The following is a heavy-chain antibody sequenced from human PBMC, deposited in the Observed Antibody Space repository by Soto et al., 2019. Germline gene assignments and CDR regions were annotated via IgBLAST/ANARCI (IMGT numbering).Heavy chain of an antibody. V-gene: IGHV6-1*01. CDR2: TYYRSKWYH. J-gene: IGHJ5*01. D-gene: IGHD2-8*01. CDR3: ARLIGDSWLDS. CDR1: GESVSTNSAT. Sequence: QVQLQQSGPGLVKPSQTLSLTCAISGESVSTNSATWDWIRQSPSRGLEWLGRTYYRSKWYHDYAASVKGRITINAEPSNNQLSLQLNSVTPDDTAVYYCARLIGDSWLDSWGQGTLVTVSS.